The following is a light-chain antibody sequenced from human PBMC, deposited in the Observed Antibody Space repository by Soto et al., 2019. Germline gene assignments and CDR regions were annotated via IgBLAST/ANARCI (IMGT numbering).Light chain of an antibody. Sequence: DIQMTQSPSTLSGSVGDRVTITCRASQTISSWLAWYQQKPGKAPKLLIYEASTLKSGVPSRFSGRGSGTEFTLTISILQPDDFATYYCQQYDTYWTFGQGTKVDNK. V-gene: IGKV1-5*03. CDR3: QQYDTYWT. CDR2: EAS. CDR1: QTISSW. J-gene: IGKJ1*01.